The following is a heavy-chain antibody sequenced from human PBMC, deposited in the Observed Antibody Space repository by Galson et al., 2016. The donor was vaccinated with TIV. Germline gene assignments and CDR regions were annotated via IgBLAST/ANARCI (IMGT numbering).Heavy chain of an antibody. CDR3: TRTAMGSTRNAFDI. CDR2: ITSKTYGATT. Sequence: SLRLSCAASGFTFGHYAVNWFRQAPGKGLEWVGFITSKTYGATTEYAASVKGRFTISRDDSRNIAYLQMNSLKTEDTAVYYCTRTAMGSTRNAFDIWSQGTVVTVSS. D-gene: IGHD1-1*01. J-gene: IGHJ3*02. V-gene: IGHV3-49*03. CDR1: GFTFGHYA.